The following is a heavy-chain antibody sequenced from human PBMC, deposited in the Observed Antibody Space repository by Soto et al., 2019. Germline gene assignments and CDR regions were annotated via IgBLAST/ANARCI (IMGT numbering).Heavy chain of an antibody. V-gene: IGHV1-69*13. Sequence: GASVKVSCKASGGTFSSYAISWVRQAPGQGLEWMGGIIPIFGTANYAQKFQGRVTITADESTSTAYMELSSLRSEDTAVYYCARPIRGWSGYPYYYGMDVWGQGTTVTVSS. J-gene: IGHJ6*02. CDR2: IIPIFGTA. D-gene: IGHD3-3*01. CDR3: ARPIRGWSGYPYYYGMDV. CDR1: GGTFSSYA.